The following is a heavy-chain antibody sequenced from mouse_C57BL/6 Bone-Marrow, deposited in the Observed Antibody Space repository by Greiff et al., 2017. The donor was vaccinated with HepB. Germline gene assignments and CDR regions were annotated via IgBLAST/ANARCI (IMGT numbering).Heavy chain of an antibody. D-gene: IGHD1-1*01. V-gene: IGHV1-75*01. CDR1: GYTFTDYY. Sequence: VQLQQSGPELVKPGASVKISCKASGYTFTDYYINWVKQRPGQGLEWIGWIFPGSGSTYYNEKFKGKATLTVDKSSSTAYMLLSSLTSEDSAVYFCARRDYYYGSSYHWHFDVWGTGTTVTVSS. J-gene: IGHJ1*03. CDR3: ARRDYYYGSSYHWHFDV. CDR2: IFPGSGST.